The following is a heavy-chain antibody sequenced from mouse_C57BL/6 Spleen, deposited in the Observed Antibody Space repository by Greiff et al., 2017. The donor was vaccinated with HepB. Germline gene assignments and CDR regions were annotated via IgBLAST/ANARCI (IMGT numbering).Heavy chain of an antibody. CDR2: INPNNGGT. V-gene: IGHV1-26*01. Sequence: VQLQQSGPELVKPGASVKISCKASGYTFTDYYMNWVKQSHGQSLEWIGDINPNNGGTSYNQKFKGKATLTVDKSSSTAYMKLRSLTSEDSAVYYCASYYYGSRDYWGQGTTLTVSS. CDR1: GYTFTDYY. D-gene: IGHD1-1*01. CDR3: ASYYYGSRDY. J-gene: IGHJ2*01.